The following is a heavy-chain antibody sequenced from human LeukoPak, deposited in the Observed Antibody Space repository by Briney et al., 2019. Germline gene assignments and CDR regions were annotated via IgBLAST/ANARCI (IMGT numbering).Heavy chain of an antibody. D-gene: IGHD1-1*01. V-gene: IGHV3-21*01. J-gene: IGHJ3*02. Sequence: GGSLRLSCAASGFTFSSYGMNWVRQAPGKGLEWVSFISSSSYIYYADSVKGRFTISRDNAKNSLYLQMNSLRAEDTAVYYCARSSTGTGAFDIWGQGTMVTVSS. CDR3: ARSSTGTGAFDI. CDR2: ISSSSYI. CDR1: GFTFSSYG.